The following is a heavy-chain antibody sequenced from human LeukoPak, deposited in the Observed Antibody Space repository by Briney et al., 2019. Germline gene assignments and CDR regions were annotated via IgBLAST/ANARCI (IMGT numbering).Heavy chain of an antibody. V-gene: IGHV3-23*01. Sequence: PGGSLRLSCAASGFTFRSYAMSWVRQAPGKGLEWVSAISGSGGSTYYADSVKGRFTISRDNSKDTLYLQMNSLRAEDTAVYYCAKDFSYDGNSPFDYWGQGTLVTVSS. CDR2: ISGSGGST. D-gene: IGHD4-23*01. J-gene: IGHJ4*02. CDR3: AKDFSYDGNSPFDY. CDR1: GFTFRSYA.